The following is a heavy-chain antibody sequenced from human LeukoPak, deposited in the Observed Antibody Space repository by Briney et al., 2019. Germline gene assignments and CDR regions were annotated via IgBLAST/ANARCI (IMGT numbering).Heavy chain of an antibody. Sequence: GASVKVSCKASGGTFSSYAISWVRQAPGQGLEWMGGIIPIFGTANYAQKFQGRVTITADKSTSTAYMELSSLRSEDTAVYYCARVRPYGDYTSWGQGTLVTVSS. D-gene: IGHD4-17*01. CDR2: IIPIFGTA. CDR1: GGTFSSYA. J-gene: IGHJ4*02. V-gene: IGHV1-69*06. CDR3: ARVRPYGDYTS.